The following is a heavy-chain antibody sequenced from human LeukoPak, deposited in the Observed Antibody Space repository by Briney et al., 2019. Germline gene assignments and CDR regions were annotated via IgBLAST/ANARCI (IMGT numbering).Heavy chain of an antibody. V-gene: IGHV4-59*08. CDR3: ARQEVPGVNDY. D-gene: IGHD3-10*01. Sequence: SETLSLTCTVSGGSISSYYWRWIRQPPGKGLEWIGYIYYSGSTNYNPSLKSRVTISVDTSKNQFSLKLSSVTAADTAVYYCARQEVPGVNDYWGQGTLVTVSS. CDR1: GGSISSYY. J-gene: IGHJ4*02. CDR2: IYYSGST.